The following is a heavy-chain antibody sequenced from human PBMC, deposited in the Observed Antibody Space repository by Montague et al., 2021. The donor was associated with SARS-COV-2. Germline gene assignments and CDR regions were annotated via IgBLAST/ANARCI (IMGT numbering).Heavy chain of an antibody. CDR1: GSSITNSH. CDR3: ARGNDSWYH. D-gene: IGHD6-13*01. CDR2: ISYSGTT. V-gene: IGHV4-59*01. Sequence: SETLSLTCSVSGSSITNSHWSWIRQPPGKGLEWIGYISYSGTTTYSPSLKTRVTISMDTSKNHFSLRLTSVTAADTAIYYCARGNDSWYHWGQGTLSSSPQ. J-gene: IGHJ1*01.